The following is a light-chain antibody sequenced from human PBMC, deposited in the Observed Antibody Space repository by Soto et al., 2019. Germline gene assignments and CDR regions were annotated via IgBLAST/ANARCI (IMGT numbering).Light chain of an antibody. V-gene: IGLV2-14*01. CDR2: EVS. J-gene: IGLJ3*02. Sequence: QSALTQPASVSGSPGQSITISCTGTSSDVGGYNYVSWYQQHPGKAPKLMIYEVSNRPSGVSNRFSGSKSGNTASLTISGRQAEDEAEYYCSSYTSSSTLPLVFGGGTKLTVL. CDR3: SSYTSSSTLPLV. CDR1: SSDVGGYNY.